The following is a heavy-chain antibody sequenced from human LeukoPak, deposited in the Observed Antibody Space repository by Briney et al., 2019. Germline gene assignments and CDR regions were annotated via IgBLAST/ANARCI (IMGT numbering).Heavy chain of an antibody. J-gene: IGHJ6*02. CDR3: AKAMEVVDTDMDV. D-gene: IGHD2-2*01. V-gene: IGHV3-23*01. CDR2: ISGSGGST. Sequence: GGSLRLSCSASGFTFSSYAMHWVRQAPGKGLEWVSAISGSGGSTYYADSVKGRFTISRDNSKNTLYLQMNSLRAEDTAVYYCAKAMEVVDTDMDVWGQGTTVTVSS. CDR1: GFTFSSYA.